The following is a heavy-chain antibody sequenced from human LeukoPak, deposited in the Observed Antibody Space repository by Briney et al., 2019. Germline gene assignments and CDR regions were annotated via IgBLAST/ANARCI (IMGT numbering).Heavy chain of an antibody. CDR3: ATTVITLYGMDV. CDR2: INHSGST. Sequence: PSETLSLSCAVYGGSFSGYYWSWIRQPPGKGLEWIGEINHSGSTNYSPSLKSRVTISVDTSKNQFSLKLSSVTAADTAVYYCATTVITLYGMDVWGQGTTVTVSS. D-gene: IGHD4-17*01. J-gene: IGHJ6*02. V-gene: IGHV4-34*01. CDR1: GGSFSGYY.